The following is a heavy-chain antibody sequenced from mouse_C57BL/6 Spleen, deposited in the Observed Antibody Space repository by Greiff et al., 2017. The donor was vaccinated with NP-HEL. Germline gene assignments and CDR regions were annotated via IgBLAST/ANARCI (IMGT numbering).Heavy chain of an antibody. D-gene: IGHD1-1*01. CDR3: ARRDYGSSSSFAY. Sequence: VQLQQSGAELVKPGASVKMSCKASGYTFTTYPIEWMKQNHGKSLEWIGNFHPYNDDTKYNEKFKGKATLTVEKSSSTVYLKLSRLTSDDSAVYYCARRDYGSSSSFAYWGQGTLVTVSA. CDR1: GYTFTTYP. CDR2: FHPYNDDT. J-gene: IGHJ3*01. V-gene: IGHV1-47*01.